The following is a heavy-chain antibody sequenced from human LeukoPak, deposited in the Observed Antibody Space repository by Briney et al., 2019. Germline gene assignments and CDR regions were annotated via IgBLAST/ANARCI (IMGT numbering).Heavy chain of an antibody. Sequence: SQTLSLTCAISGDSVSSNSAAWNWIRQSPSRGLEWLGRTYYRSKWYNDHAVSVKSRITINPDTSKNQFSLQVNSVTPEDTAVYYCARGTRYSSGWTFDYWGQGTLVTVSS. V-gene: IGHV6-1*01. CDR1: GDSVSSNSAA. CDR3: ARGTRYSSGWTFDY. CDR2: TYYRSKWYN. J-gene: IGHJ4*02. D-gene: IGHD6-19*01.